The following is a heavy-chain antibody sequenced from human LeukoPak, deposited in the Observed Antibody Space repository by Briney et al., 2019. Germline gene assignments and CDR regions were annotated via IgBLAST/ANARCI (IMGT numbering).Heavy chain of an antibody. Sequence: SVKVSCKASGGTFSSYAISWVRQAPGQGLEWMGRIIPILGIANYAQKFQGRVTITADKSTSTAYMELSSLRSEDTAVCYCARDLYYGVAGTSDGGYFDYWGQGTLVTVSS. D-gene: IGHD6-19*01. J-gene: IGHJ4*02. CDR3: ARDLYYGVAGTSDGGYFDY. CDR1: GGTFSSYA. V-gene: IGHV1-69*04. CDR2: IIPILGIA.